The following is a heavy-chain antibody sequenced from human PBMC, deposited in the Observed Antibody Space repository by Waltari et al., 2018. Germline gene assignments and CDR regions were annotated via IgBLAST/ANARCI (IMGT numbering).Heavy chain of an antibody. V-gene: IGHV4-4*09. J-gene: IGHJ6*03. D-gene: IGHD3-9*01. CDR3: ARTHLYDILTGYRWNYYYMDV. Sequence: QVQLQESGPGLVKPSETLSLTCTVSGGSISSYYWSWIRQPPGKGLEWIGYIYTSGSTNYNPSLKSRVTISVDTSKNQFSLKLSSVTAADTAVYYCARTHLYDILTGYRWNYYYMDVWGKGTTVTFSS. CDR2: IYTSGST. CDR1: GGSISSYY.